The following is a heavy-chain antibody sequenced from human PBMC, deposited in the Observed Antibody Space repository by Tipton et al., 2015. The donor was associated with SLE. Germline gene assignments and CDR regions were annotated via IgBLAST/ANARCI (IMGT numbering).Heavy chain of an antibody. Sequence: TLSLTCVVYGGSFSGYYWNWIRQPPGKGLEWIGEINHSGDTNYNPSLKSRVTISLDASKNQFSLKLSSVTAADTAVYYCARGGLSLGELSLYRYFDYWGQGTLVTVSS. D-gene: IGHD3-16*01. J-gene: IGHJ4*02. CDR1: GGSFSGYY. CDR2: INHSGDT. CDR3: ARGGLSLGELSLYRYFDY. V-gene: IGHV4-34*01.